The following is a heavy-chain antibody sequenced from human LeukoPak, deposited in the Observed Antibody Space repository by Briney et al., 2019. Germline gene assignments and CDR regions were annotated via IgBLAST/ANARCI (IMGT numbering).Heavy chain of an antibody. V-gene: IGHV3-7*01. CDR2: IKKDGGEK. J-gene: IGHJ4*02. D-gene: IGHD3-22*01. Sequence: QPGGSLRLSCAASGFTFSSYEMNWVRQAPGKGLEWVANIKKDGGEKYYVDSVKGRFTISRDNAKNSLYLQMNSLRAEDTAVYYCARDLYRIVVVPHYFDYWGQGTLVTVSS. CDR1: GFTFSSYE. CDR3: ARDLYRIVVVPHYFDY.